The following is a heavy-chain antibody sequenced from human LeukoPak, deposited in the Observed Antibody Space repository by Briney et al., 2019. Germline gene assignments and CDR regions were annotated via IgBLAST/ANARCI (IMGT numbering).Heavy chain of an antibody. CDR3: ARSGDIRIVVEPAASNWFDP. J-gene: IGHJ5*02. CDR1: GGSFSGYY. Sequence: SETLSLTCAVYGGSFSGYYWSWIRQPPGKGLEWIGEINHSGSTNYNPSLKSRVTISVDTSKNQFSLKLSSVTAADTAVYYCARSGDIRIVVEPAASNWFDPWGQGTLVTVSS. V-gene: IGHV4-34*01. D-gene: IGHD2-2*01. CDR2: INHSGST.